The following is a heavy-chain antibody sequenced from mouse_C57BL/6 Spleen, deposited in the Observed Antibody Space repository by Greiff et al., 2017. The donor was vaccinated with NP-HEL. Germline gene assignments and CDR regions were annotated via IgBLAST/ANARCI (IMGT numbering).Heavy chain of an antibody. CDR1: GYSITSGYY. J-gene: IGHJ4*01. D-gene: IGHD2-5*01. CDR3: ATYSTFSYAMDY. CDR2: ISYDGSN. V-gene: IGHV3-6*01. Sequence: EVQLQQSGPGLVKPSQSLSLTCSVTGYSITSGYYWNWIRQFPGNKLEWMGYISYDGSNNYNPSLKNRISITRDTSKNQFFLKLNSVTTEDTATYYCATYSTFSYAMDYWGQGTSVTVSS.